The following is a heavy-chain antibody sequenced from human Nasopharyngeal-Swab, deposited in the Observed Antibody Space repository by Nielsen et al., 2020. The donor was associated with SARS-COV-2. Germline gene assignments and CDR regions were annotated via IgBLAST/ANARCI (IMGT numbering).Heavy chain of an antibody. V-gene: IGHV3-74*01. CDR1: GFTFNTYA. D-gene: IGHD2-2*03. CDR3: LRGMAGYGWFDP. Sequence: GESLKISCAASGFTFNTYAMRWVRQAPGKGLVWVSRISSDGGANYADSATGRFTISRDNAKDTVYLQMNSLRDEDTAVYYCLRGMAGYGWFDPWGQGILVTVSS. J-gene: IGHJ5*02. CDR2: ISSDGGA.